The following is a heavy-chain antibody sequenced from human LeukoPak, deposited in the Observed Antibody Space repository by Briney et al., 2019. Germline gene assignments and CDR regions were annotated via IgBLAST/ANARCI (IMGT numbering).Heavy chain of an antibody. J-gene: IGHJ5*02. Sequence: GGSLRLSCAASGFXFSSYAISWVRRAPGKGLEWVSVISGSGVSTYYADSVKGRFTISRDNSKNTVYLQMNSLRAEDTAVYYCAKDRGFDISYNWFEPWGQGTLVTVSS. CDR2: ISGSGVST. V-gene: IGHV3-23*01. CDR1: GFXFSSYA. D-gene: IGHD3-10*01. CDR3: AKDRGFDISYNWFEP.